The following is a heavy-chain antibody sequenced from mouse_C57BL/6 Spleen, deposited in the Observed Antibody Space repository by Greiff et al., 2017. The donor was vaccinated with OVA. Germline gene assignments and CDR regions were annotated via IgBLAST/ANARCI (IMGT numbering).Heavy chain of an antibody. CDR3: ASFYYGNSNYYAMDY. CDR2: IHPNSGST. J-gene: IGHJ4*01. D-gene: IGHD2-1*01. CDR1: GYTFTSYW. V-gene: IGHV1-64*01. Sequence: VQLQQSGAELVKPGASVKLSCKASGYTFTSYWMHWVKQRPGQGLEWIGMIHPNSGSTNYNEKFKSKATLTVDKSSSTAYMQLSSLTSEDSAVYYCASFYYGNSNYYAMDYWVKEPQSPSPQ.